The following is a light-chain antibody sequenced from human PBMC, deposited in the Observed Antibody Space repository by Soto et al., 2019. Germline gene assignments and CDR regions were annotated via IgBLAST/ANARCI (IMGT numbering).Light chain of an antibody. CDR2: SNN. CDR1: SSNIGSNT. Sequence: QSVLTQPPSASGTPGQRVTISCSGSSSNIGSNTVNWYQQLPGTAPQLLIYSNNQRPSGVPDRFSGSKSGTSASLAISGLQSEDEADYYCAAWDDSLNGSVFGGGTKLTVL. V-gene: IGLV1-44*01. CDR3: AAWDDSLNGSV. J-gene: IGLJ2*01.